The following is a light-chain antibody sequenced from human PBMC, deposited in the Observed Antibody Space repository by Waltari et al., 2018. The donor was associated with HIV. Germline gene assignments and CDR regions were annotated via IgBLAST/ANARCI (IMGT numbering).Light chain of an antibody. V-gene: IGLV3-21*02. Sequence: SSFLTQPPSVSAAPGQTARVSCGGHNTGSRREHCYQQQPGQAPVMVVFDDTHRPSVFRERFSGSNSGNTATLTITRVEAGDEANYFCQVWDTRSDHPVVFGGGTNLTVL. CDR2: DDT. CDR1: NTGSRR. CDR3: QVWDTRSDHPVV. J-gene: IGLJ2*01.